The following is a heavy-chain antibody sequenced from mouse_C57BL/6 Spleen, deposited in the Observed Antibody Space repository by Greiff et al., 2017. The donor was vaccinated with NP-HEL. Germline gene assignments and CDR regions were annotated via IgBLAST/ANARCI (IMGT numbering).Heavy chain of an antibody. CDR2: ISSGSSTI. D-gene: IGHD2-5*01. V-gene: IGHV5-17*01. J-gene: IGHJ2*01. Sequence: EVKLVESGGGLVKPGGSLKLSCAASGFTFSDYGMHWVRQAPEKGLEWVAYISSGSSTIYYADTVKGRFTISRDNAKNTLFLQMTSLRSEDTAMYYCARRSNYILDYWGQGTTLTVSS. CDR3: ARRSNYILDY. CDR1: GFTFSDYG.